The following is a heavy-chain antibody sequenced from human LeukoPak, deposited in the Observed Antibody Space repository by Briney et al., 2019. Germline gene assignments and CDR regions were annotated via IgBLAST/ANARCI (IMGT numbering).Heavy chain of an antibody. CDR3: ARHITMVRGVIITAANWFDP. Sequence: SETLSLTCTVSGGSVSSSSYYWGWIRQPPGKGLEWIGSIYYSGSTYYNPSLKSRVTISVDTSKNQFSLKLSSVTAADTAVYYCARHITMVRGVIITAANWFDPWGQGTLVTVSS. J-gene: IGHJ5*02. CDR1: GGSVSSSSYY. CDR2: IYYSGST. D-gene: IGHD3-10*01. V-gene: IGHV4-39*01.